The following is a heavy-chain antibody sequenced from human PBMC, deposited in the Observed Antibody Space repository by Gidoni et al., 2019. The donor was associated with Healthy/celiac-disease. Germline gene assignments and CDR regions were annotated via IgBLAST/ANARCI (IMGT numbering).Heavy chain of an antibody. CDR3: AREARVYCSSTSCYGGYFDY. CDR2: ISYDGSNK. CDR1: GFTFSSYA. Sequence: QVQLVESGGGVVQPGRSLRLSCAASGFTFSSYAMHWVRQAPGKGLEWVEVISYDGSNKYYADSVKGRFTISRDNSKNTLYLQMNSLRAEDTAVYYCAREARVYCSSTSCYGGYFDYWGQGTLVTVSS. D-gene: IGHD2-2*01. V-gene: IGHV3-30-3*01. J-gene: IGHJ4*02.